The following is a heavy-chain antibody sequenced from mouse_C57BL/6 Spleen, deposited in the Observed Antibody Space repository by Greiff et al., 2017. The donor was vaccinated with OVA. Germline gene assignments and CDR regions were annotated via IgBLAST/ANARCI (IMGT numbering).Heavy chain of an antibody. CDR2: IDPNSGGT. CDR3: ARSELGQYYFDY. V-gene: IGHV1-72*01. D-gene: IGHD4-1*01. J-gene: IGHJ2*01. Sequence: VQLQQPGAELVKPGASVKLSCKASGYTFPSYWMHWVKPRPGRGLEWIGRIDPNSGGTKYNEKFKSKATLTVDKPSSTAYMQLSSLTSEDSAVDDCARSELGQYYFDYWGQGTTLTVSS. CDR1: GYTFPSYW.